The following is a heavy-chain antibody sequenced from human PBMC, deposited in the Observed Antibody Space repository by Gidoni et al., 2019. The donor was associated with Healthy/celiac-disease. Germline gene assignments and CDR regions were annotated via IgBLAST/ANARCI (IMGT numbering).Heavy chain of an antibody. J-gene: IGHJ6*02. CDR1: GYTFTSDG. Sequence: QVQLVQSGAEVKKPGASVKVSCKAYGYTFTSDGISWVRQAPGQGLEWMGWISAYNGNTNYAQKLQGRVTMTTDTSTSTAYMELRSLRSDDTAVYYCARDGELERGYYYYYGMDVWGQGTTVTVSS. CDR2: ISAYNGNT. V-gene: IGHV1-18*01. CDR3: ARDGELERGYYYYYGMDV. D-gene: IGHD1-1*01.